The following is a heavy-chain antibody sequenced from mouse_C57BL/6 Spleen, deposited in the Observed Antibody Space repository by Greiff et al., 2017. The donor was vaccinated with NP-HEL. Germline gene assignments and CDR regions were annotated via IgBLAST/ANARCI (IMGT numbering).Heavy chain of an antibody. CDR3: AKILTGTGAMDY. CDR1: GFSLTSYG. D-gene: IGHD4-1*01. J-gene: IGHJ4*01. V-gene: IGHV2-5*01. Sequence: VKVVESGPGLVQPSQSLSITCTVSGFSLTSYGVHWVRQSPGKGLEWLGVIWRGGSTDYNAAFMSRLSITKDNSKSQVFFKMNSLQADDTAIYYCAKILTGTGAMDYWGQGTSVTVSS. CDR2: IWRGGST.